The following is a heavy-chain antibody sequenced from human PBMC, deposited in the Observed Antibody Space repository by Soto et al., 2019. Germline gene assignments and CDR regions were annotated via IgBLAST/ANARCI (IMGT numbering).Heavy chain of an antibody. J-gene: IGHJ6*02. D-gene: IGHD3-22*01. Sequence: GGSLRLSCAASGFTFSSYAMHWVRQAPGKGLEWVAVISYDGSNKYYADSVKGRFTISRDNSKNTLYLQMNSLRAEDTAVYYCARGVNDSSGYYYYYYYYGMDVWGQGTTVTVSS. CDR3: ARGVNDSSGYYYYYYYYGMDV. CDR1: GFTFSSYA. CDR2: ISYDGSNK. V-gene: IGHV3-30-3*01.